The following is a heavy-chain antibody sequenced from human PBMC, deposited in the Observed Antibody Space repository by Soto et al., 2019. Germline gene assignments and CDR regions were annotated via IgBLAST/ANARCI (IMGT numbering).Heavy chain of an antibody. D-gene: IGHD3-22*01. Sequence: SETLSLTCTVSGGSVSSGSYYCSWIRHPPGKGLEWIGYIYYSVSTNYNPSLKSRVTISVDTSKNQFSLKLSSVTAADTAVYYCARDWDRSGYYQTWGQGTLVTVSS. J-gene: IGHJ5*02. CDR3: ARDWDRSGYYQT. V-gene: IGHV4-61*01. CDR1: GGSVSSGSYY. CDR2: IYYSVST.